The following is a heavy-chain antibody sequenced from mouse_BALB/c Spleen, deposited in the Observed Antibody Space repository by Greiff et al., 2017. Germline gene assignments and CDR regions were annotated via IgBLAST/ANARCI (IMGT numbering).Heavy chain of an antibody. CDR3: ARALDGYYVDYYAMDY. V-gene: IGHV2-6-7*01. CDR1: GFSLTGYG. Sequence: QVQLQQSGPGLVAPSQSLSITCTVSGFSLTGYGVNWVRQPPGKGLEWLGMIWGDGSTDYNSALKSRLSISKDNSKSQVFLKMNSLQTDDTARYYCARALDGYYVDYYAMDYWGQGTSVTVSS. CDR2: IWGDGST. D-gene: IGHD2-3*01. J-gene: IGHJ4*01.